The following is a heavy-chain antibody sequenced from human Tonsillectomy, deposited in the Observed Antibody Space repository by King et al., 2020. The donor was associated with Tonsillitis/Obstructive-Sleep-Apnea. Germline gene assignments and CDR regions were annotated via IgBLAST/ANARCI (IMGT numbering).Heavy chain of an antibody. CDR1: GYTFTRYY. J-gene: IGHJ4*02. D-gene: IGHD2-15*01. CDR3: ARDDKDDRYFDY. Sequence: VQLVESGAEVKQPGASVKISCKAYGYTFTRYYIHWLRQAPGQGLEWMGIINPSSGSTTHAQKCQGRLTMTSDTSTSTVHMELSSLRSEDTAVYYCARDDKDDRYFDYWGQGTQVTVSS. CDR2: INPSSGST. V-gene: IGHV1-46*01.